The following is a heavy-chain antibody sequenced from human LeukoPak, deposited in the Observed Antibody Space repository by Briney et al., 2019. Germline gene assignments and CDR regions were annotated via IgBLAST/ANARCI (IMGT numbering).Heavy chain of an antibody. J-gene: IGHJ4*02. V-gene: IGHV4-39*01. CDR2: IYYSGNT. Sequence: SETLSLTCTVSGGSISSSSYYWGWIRQPPGKGLEWIGSIYYSGNTYYNASLKSRVTISGDTSKNQFSLKLISVTAAGTAVYYCATPGLARAYWGQGTLVTVSS. CDR1: GGSISSSSYY. CDR3: ATPGLARAY.